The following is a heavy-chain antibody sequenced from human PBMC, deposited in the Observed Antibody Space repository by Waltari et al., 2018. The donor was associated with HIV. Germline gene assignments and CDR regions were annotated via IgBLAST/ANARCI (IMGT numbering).Heavy chain of an antibody. CDR3: ARVDSTDRDTAMAAIDY. J-gene: IGHJ4*02. V-gene: IGHV4-34*01. Sequence: QVQLQQWGAGLLKPSETLSLTCAVYGGSFSGYYWSWIRQPPGKGLEWIGEINHSGSTNYNPSLKSRVTISVDTSKNQFSLKLSSVTAADTAVYYCARVDSTDRDTAMAAIDYWGQGTLVTVSS. D-gene: IGHD5-18*01. CDR1: GGSFSGYY. CDR2: INHSGST.